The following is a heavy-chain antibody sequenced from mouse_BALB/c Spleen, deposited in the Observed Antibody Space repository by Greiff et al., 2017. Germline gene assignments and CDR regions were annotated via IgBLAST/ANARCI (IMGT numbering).Heavy chain of an antibody. D-gene: IGHD2-1*01. J-gene: IGHJ4*01. V-gene: IGHV1-54*01. CDR3: ARDGNYNGVYAMDY. CDR2: INPGSGGT. CDR1: GYAFTNYL. Sequence: QVQLQQSGAELVRPGTSVKVSCKASGYAFTNYLIEWVKQRPGQGLEWIGVINPGSGGTNYNEKFKGKATLTADKSSSTAYMQLSSLTSDDSAVYFCARDGNYNGVYAMDYWGQGTSVTVSS.